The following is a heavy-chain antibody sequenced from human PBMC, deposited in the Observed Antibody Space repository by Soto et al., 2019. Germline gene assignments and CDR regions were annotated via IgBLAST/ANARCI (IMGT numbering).Heavy chain of an antibody. CDR1: GDSMTSGDYS. CDR3: ARDYPRDYVWGSYRPTFDY. V-gene: IGHV4-38-2*02. D-gene: IGHD3-16*02. Sequence: PSETLSLTCTVSGDSMTSGDYSWSWIRQPPGKGLEWLGSIYHSGSTYYNPSLKSRVTISVDTSKNQFSLKLSSVTAADTAVYYCARDYPRDYVWGSYRPTFDYWGEGTLVTVSS. J-gene: IGHJ4*02. CDR2: IYHSGST.